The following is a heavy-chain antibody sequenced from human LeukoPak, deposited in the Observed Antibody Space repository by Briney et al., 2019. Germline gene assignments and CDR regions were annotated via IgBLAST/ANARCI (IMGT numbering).Heavy chain of an antibody. CDR1: GGTFSSYA. J-gene: IGHJ6*03. Sequence: SVKVSCKASGGTFSSYAISWVRQAPGQGLEWVGGIIPIFGTANYAQKFQGRVTMTRDTSTSTVYMELSSLRSEDTAVYYCASTKIGYYDFWSGYYYYMDVWGKGTTVTVSS. V-gene: IGHV1-69*05. CDR3: ASTKIGYYDFWSGYYYYMDV. D-gene: IGHD3-3*01. CDR2: IIPIFGTA.